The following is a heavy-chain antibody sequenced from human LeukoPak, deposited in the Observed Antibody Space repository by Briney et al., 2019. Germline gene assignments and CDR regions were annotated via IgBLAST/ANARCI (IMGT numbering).Heavy chain of an antibody. CDR1: GYTFTSYG. Sequence: ASVKVSCKASGYTFTSYGISWARQAPGQGLEWMGWISAYNGNTNYAQKLQGRVTMTTDTSTSTAYMELRSLRSDDTAVYYCAREPYCSSTSCYEGTYPDYYYYGMDVWGQGTTVTVSS. CDR3: AREPYCSSTSCYEGTYPDYYYYGMDV. CDR2: ISAYNGNT. J-gene: IGHJ6*02. V-gene: IGHV1-18*01. D-gene: IGHD2-2*01.